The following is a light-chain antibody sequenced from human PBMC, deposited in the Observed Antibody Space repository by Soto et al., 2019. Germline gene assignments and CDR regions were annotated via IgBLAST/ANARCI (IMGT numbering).Light chain of an antibody. Sequence: IQMTQSPSSLSASVGDRVTITCRASQGIRGDLDWYQQKPGKAPKLLMYGASRLQSGVPSRFSGSGSGTDFTLTITGLQPEDFGTYYCLQDYSYPRTFGQGTKVEIK. J-gene: IGKJ1*01. CDR3: LQDYSYPRT. CDR1: QGIRGD. CDR2: GAS. V-gene: IGKV1-6*01.